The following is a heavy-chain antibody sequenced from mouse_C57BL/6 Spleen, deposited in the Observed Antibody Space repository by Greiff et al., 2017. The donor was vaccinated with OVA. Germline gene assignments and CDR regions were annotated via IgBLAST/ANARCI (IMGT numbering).Heavy chain of an antibody. CDR2: IYPGDGDT. Sequence: QVQLQQSGAELVKPGASVKISCKASGYAFSSYWMNWVKQRPGKGLEWIGQIYPGDGDTNYNGKFKGKATLTADKSSSTAYMQLSSLTSEDSAVYFCARKGDSNYWYFDVWGTGTTVTVSS. CDR3: ARKGDSNYWYFDV. CDR1: GYAFSSYW. J-gene: IGHJ1*03. V-gene: IGHV1-80*01. D-gene: IGHD2-5*01.